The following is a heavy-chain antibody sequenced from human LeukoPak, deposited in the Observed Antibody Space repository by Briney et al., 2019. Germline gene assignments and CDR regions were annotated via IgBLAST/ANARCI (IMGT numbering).Heavy chain of an antibody. V-gene: IGHV3-64*01. J-gene: IGHJ6*03. CDR1: GFTFSSYA. CDR2: ISSNGGST. CDR3: ARAPYYYGSGSYYSLVYVDV. Sequence: PGGSLRLSCAASGFTFSSYAMHWVRQAPGKGLEYVSAISSNGGSTYYANSVKGRFTISRDNSKNTLYLQMGSLRAEDMAVYYCARAPYYYGSGSYYSLVYVDVWGKGTTVTVSS. D-gene: IGHD3-10*01.